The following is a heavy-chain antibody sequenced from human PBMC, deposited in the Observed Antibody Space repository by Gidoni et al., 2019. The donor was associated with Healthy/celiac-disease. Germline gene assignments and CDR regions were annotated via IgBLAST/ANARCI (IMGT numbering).Heavy chain of an antibody. Sequence: QVQLQQWGAGLLKPSETLSLTCAVYGGSFSGYYWSWIRQPPGKGLEWIGVINHSGSTNYNPSLKSRVTISVDTSKNQFSLKLSSVTAADTAVYYCARGVGLWGSYRYFDYWGQGTLVTVSS. CDR2: INHSGST. D-gene: IGHD3-16*02. CDR3: ARGVGLWGSYRYFDY. CDR1: GGSFSGYY. V-gene: IGHV4-34*01. J-gene: IGHJ4*02.